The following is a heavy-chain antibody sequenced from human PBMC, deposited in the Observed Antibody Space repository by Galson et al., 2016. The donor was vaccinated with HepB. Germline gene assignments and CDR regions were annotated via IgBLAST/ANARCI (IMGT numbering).Heavy chain of an antibody. Sequence: SLRLSCAASGFTFTSYWMTWVRQAPGRGLEWVANIKQDGSEKYYVDSVKGRFTISRDNAKNSLYLQINSLRAEDTAVYYCATRRRSLDPLEYWGQGTLVTVSS. CDR1: GFTFTSYW. CDR2: IKQDGSEK. J-gene: IGHJ4*02. CDR3: ATRRRSLDPLEY. D-gene: IGHD1-14*01. V-gene: IGHV3-7*01.